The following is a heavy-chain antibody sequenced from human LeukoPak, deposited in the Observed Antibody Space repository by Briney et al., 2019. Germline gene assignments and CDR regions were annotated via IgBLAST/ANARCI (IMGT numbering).Heavy chain of an antibody. CDR2: INPNSGGT. J-gene: IGHJ4*02. CDR1: GYTFTGYY. Sequence: ASVKVSCKASGYTFTGYYMHWVRQAPGQGLEWMGWINPNSGGTNYAQKLQGRVTMTTDTSTSTAYMELRGLRSDDTAVYYCARSGMTTVTQFDYWGQGTLVTVSS. D-gene: IGHD4-17*01. V-gene: IGHV1-2*02. CDR3: ARSGMTTVTQFDY.